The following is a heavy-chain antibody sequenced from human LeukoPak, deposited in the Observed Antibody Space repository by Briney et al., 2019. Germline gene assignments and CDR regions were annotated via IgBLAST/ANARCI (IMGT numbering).Heavy chain of an antibody. Sequence: PSETLSLTCTVSGGSIRSGSYYGRWIRQPAGKGLEWIGRIHRSGSTAYNPSVKSRVTISVDTSKNQFSLKLNSVTAADTAVYYCARGGFLVQNHFDPWGQGTLVTVSS. J-gene: IGHJ5*02. CDR2: IHRSGST. CDR1: GGSIRSGSYY. CDR3: ARGGFLVQNHFDP. V-gene: IGHV4-61*02. D-gene: IGHD3-3*01.